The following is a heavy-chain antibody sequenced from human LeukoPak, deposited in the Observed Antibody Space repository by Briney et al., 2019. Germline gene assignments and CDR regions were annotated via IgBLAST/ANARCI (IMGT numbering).Heavy chain of an antibody. V-gene: IGHV4-59*01. CDR3: YYTPPGVIDY. D-gene: IGHD3-3*01. J-gene: IGHJ4*02. CDR1: GGSISSYY. CDR2: IYYSGST. Sequence: SSETLSLTCTVSGGSISSYYWSWIRQPPGKGLEWIGYIYYSGSTNYNPSLKSRVTISVDTSKNQFYTAVYYCARGYYDFWSGYYTPPGVIDYWGQGTMVIVSS.